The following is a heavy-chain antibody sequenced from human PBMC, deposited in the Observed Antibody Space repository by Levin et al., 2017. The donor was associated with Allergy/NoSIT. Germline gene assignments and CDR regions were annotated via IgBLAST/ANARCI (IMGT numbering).Heavy chain of an antibody. Sequence: GESLKISCAASGFTFSSYSMNWVRQAPGKGLEWVSYISSSSSTIYYADSVKGRFTISRDNAKNSLYLQMNSLRDEDTAVYYCARGEFGTTSPPMDYWGQGTLVTVSS. CDR1: GFTFSSYS. CDR3: ARGEFGTTSPPMDY. D-gene: IGHD1-7*01. V-gene: IGHV3-48*02. CDR2: ISSSSSTI. J-gene: IGHJ4*02.